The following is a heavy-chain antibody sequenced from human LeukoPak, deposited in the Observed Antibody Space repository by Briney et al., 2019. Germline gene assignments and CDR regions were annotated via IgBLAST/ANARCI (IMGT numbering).Heavy chain of an antibody. CDR3: ARDASVGATTPKWD. D-gene: IGHD1-26*01. V-gene: IGHV3-21*01. Sequence: PGGSLRLSCAASGFTFSSYSMNWVRQAPGKGLEWVSSISSSSSYIYYADSVKGRFTISRDNAKNSLYLQMNSLRAEDTAVYYCARDASVGATTPKWDWGQGTLVTVSS. CDR1: GFTFSSYS. J-gene: IGHJ4*02. CDR2: ISSSSSYI.